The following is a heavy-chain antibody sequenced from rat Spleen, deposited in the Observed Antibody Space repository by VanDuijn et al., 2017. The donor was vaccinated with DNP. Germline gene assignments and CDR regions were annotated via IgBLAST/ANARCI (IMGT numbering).Heavy chain of an antibody. CDR3: ASPYYDGSFYYYFDH. CDR2: MWYDGDT. J-gene: IGHJ2*01. Sequence: QVQLKESGPGLVQPSETLSLTCTVSGFSLTSYSVSWVRQPSGKGPEWMGRMWYDGDTAYNSALKSRLSISRDTSKNQVFLKMNSLQTEDTAMYFCASPYYDGSFYYYFDHWGQGVMVTVSS. CDR1: GFSLTSYS. D-gene: IGHD1-12*02. V-gene: IGHV2-34*01.